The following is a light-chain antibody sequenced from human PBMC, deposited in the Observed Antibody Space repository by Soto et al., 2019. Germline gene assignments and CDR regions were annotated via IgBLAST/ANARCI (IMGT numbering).Light chain of an antibody. CDR1: QSISSSY. J-gene: IGKJ4*02. Sequence: EFVWTQSPGTLSLSPGARATLSCRASQSISSSYLAWYQQKPGQAPRLLIYDISSRATGVPDRFSGSGSGTDFTLTISRLEPEDFAVYYCQQYGSSLLTFGGGTKVDIK. CDR2: DIS. CDR3: QQYGSSLLT. V-gene: IGKV3-20*01.